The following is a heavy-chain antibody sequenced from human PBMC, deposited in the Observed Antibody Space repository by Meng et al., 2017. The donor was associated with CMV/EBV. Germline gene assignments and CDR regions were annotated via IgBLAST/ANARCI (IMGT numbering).Heavy chain of an antibody. D-gene: IGHD3-22*01. CDR2: INWNGGST. CDR3: ARPHGFYYDSSGYYY. CDR1: GFPFDDYG. J-gene: IGHJ4*02. Sequence: SGFPFDDYGMSWVRQAPGKGLEWVSGINWNGGSTGYADSVKGRFTISRDNAKNSLYLQMNSLRAEDTALYYCARPHGFYYDSSGYYYWGQGTLVTVSS. V-gene: IGHV3-20*03.